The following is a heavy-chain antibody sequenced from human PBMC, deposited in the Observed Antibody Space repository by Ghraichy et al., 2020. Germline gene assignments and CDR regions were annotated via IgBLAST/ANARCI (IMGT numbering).Heavy chain of an antibody. J-gene: IGHJ4*02. V-gene: IGHV3-53*01. Sequence: GGSLRLSCEVSGFSLNSNYMAWVRQAPGKGLKWVSVFYSDDSTHYADSAKGRFTLSRDNSKNTLYLQMSSLRAEDTAIYYCAKLGAGATYFDYWGQGTLVTVSS. CDR3: AKLGAGATYFDY. CDR1: GFSLNSNY. CDR2: FYSDDST. D-gene: IGHD1-26*01.